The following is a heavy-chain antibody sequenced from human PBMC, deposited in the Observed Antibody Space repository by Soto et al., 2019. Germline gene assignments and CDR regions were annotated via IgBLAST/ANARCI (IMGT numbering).Heavy chain of an antibody. CDR2: ISYDGSNK. V-gene: IGHV3-30*18. CDR1: GFTFSSYG. J-gene: IGHJ4*02. CDR3: AKASGITIFGVVIMPLDY. D-gene: IGHD3-3*01. Sequence: SLRLCCAASGFTFSSYGMHWVRQAPGKGLEWVAVISYDGSNKYYADSVKGRFTISRDNSKNTLYLQMNSLRAEDTAVYYCAKASGITIFGVVIMPLDYWGQGTLVTVSS.